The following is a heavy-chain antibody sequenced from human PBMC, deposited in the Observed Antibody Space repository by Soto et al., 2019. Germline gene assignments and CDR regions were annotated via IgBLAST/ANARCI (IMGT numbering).Heavy chain of an antibody. Sequence: EVQLVESGGGLVQPGGSLRLSCAASGFTFSSYSMNRVRQAPGKGLEWVSYISSSSSTIYYADSVKGRFTISRDNAKNSLYLQMNSLRDEDTAVYYCAGYSSGWYESNYYYGMDVWGQGTTVTVSS. V-gene: IGHV3-48*02. CDR2: ISSSSSTI. CDR1: GFTFSSYS. CDR3: AGYSSGWYESNYYYGMDV. D-gene: IGHD6-19*01. J-gene: IGHJ6*02.